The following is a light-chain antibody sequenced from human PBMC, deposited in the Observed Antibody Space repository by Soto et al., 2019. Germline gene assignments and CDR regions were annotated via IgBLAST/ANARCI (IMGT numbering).Light chain of an antibody. Sequence: EIVMTQSPATLSVSPGERATLSCRASQSVSSNLAWYQQKPGQAPRVIIFGASNRATGIPDRFSGSGSGTDFTLTISRLEPEDFAVYYCQQYGSSGTFGQGTKVDIK. J-gene: IGKJ1*01. V-gene: IGKV3-20*01. CDR2: GAS. CDR1: QSVSSN. CDR3: QQYGSSGT.